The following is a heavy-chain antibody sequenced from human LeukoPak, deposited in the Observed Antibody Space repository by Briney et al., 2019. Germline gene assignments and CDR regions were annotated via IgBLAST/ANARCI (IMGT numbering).Heavy chain of an antibody. V-gene: IGHV3-23*01. CDR3: ARDQGKGYYYYGMDV. CDR2: ISGSGGTT. CDR1: GFTFSSYA. Sequence: GGSLRLSCAASGFTFSSYAMSWVRQAPGKGLEWVSGISGSGGTTYYADSVKGRFTISRDNSKNTLYLQVNSLRAEDTAVYYCARDQGKGYYYYGMDVWGQGTTVTVSS. J-gene: IGHJ6*02.